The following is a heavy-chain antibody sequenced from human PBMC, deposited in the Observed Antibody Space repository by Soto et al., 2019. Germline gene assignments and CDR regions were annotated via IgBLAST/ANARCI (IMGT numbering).Heavy chain of an antibody. J-gene: IGHJ4*02. D-gene: IGHD1-1*01. CDR3: AKGGNWDDLLFDH. CDR1: GFPFTTYS. CDR2: ISGSDGTT. Sequence: GGSLRLSCAASGFPFTTYSMSWVRQAPGKGLEWVSGISGSDGTTFFADSVKGRFTISRDTSKNTLYLQMNSLRVEDTAVYYCAKGGNWDDLLFDHWGPGTLVTVSS. V-gene: IGHV3-23*01.